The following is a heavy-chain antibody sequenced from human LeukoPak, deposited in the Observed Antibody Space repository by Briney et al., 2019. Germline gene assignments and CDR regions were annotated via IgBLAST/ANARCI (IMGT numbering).Heavy chain of an antibody. CDR2: ISGSGGST. J-gene: IGHJ4*02. V-gene: IGHV3-23*01. CDR3: AKNGGSGWPGQTDY. CDR1: GFTFSSYA. D-gene: IGHD6-19*01. Sequence: GGSLRLSCAASGFTFSSYAMSWVRQAPGKGLEWVSAISGSGGSTYYADSVKGRFTISRDNPKNTLYLQMNSLRAEDTAVYYCAKNGGSGWPGQTDYWGQGTLVTVSS.